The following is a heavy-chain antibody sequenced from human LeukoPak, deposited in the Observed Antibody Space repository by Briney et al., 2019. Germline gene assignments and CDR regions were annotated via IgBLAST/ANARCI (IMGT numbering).Heavy chain of an antibody. J-gene: IGHJ5*02. V-gene: IGHV4-39*01. Sequence: SETLSLTCTVSGGSIGSSRYSWGWIRQPPGKGLEWIGTIHYSGSTYYNPSLKSRVTISVDTSKNQFSLKLRSVTGADTAVYYCARHVADTLVPNSSSFTGEDNCFDPWGQGTLVTVSS. D-gene: IGHD3-22*01. CDR2: IHYSGST. CDR3: ARHVADTLVPNSSSFTGEDNCFDP. CDR1: GGSIGSSRYS.